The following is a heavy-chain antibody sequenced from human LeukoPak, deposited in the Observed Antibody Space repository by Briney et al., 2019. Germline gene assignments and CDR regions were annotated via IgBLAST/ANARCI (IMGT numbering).Heavy chain of an antibody. CDR1: GYTFSSYY. D-gene: IGHD5-24*01. J-gene: IGHJ4*02. CDR2: INPGSGGT. CDR3: AKDGDVGMATREDW. V-gene: IGHV1-46*01. Sequence: ASVKVSCKASGYTFSSYYIHWVRQAPGQGLEWMGLINPGSGGTSYAQKFQGRVTLTRDTSTTSVYMELSSLTSEDTAMYFCAKDGDVGMATREDWWGQGTLVSASS.